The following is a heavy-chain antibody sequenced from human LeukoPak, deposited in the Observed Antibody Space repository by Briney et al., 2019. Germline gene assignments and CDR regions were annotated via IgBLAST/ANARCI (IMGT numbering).Heavy chain of an antibody. Sequence: ASVKVSCKASGYTFTSYGISWVRQAPGQGLEWMGWISAYNGNTNYAQKLQGRVTMTTDTSTSTAYMELRSLRSDDTAVYYCARDAYYYDSSGALIYYYYGMDIWGQGTTVTVSS. CDR2: ISAYNGNT. CDR1: GYTFTSYG. J-gene: IGHJ6*02. D-gene: IGHD3-22*01. CDR3: ARDAYYYDSSGALIYYYYGMDI. V-gene: IGHV1-18*01.